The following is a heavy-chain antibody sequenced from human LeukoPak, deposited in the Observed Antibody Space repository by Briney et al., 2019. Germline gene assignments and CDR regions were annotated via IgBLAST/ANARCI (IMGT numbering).Heavy chain of an antibody. V-gene: IGHV3-48*04. Sequence: GGSLRLSCAASGFTFNTYSMNWIRQTPGKGLEWISYISSSSSTIYYADSVKGRFTISRDNAKNSLYLQMNSLRAEDTAVYYCAELGITMIGGVWGKGTTVTISS. D-gene: IGHD3-10*02. J-gene: IGHJ6*04. CDR3: AELGITMIGGV. CDR2: ISSSSSTI. CDR1: GFTFNTYS.